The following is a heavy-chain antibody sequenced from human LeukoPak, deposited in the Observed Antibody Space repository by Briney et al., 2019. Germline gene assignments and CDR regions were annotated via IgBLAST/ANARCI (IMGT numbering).Heavy chain of an antibody. V-gene: IGHV3-21*01. CDR2: ISSSSSYI. J-gene: IGHJ4*02. CDR3: ARDGGAASYYDSSGYYFDY. D-gene: IGHD3-22*01. CDR1: GFTFSSYS. Sequence: PGGSLRLSCAASGFTFSSYSMNWVRQAPGKGLEWVSSISSSSSYIYYADSVKGRFTISRDNAKNSLYLQMNSLRAEDTAVYYCARDGGAASYYDSSGYYFDYWGQGTLVTVSS.